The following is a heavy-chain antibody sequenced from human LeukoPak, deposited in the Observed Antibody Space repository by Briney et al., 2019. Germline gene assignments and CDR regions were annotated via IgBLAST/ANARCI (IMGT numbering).Heavy chain of an antibody. CDR3: ARVWRYCSSTSCYTIDY. Sequence: GGSLRLSCAASGFTFSSYSMNWVRQAPGKGLEWVSYISSSSSTIYYADSVKGRFTISRDNAKNSLYLQMNSLRAEDTAVYYCARVWRYCSSTSCYTIDYWGQGTLVTVSS. D-gene: IGHD2-2*02. J-gene: IGHJ4*02. CDR1: GFTFSSYS. CDR2: ISSSSSTI. V-gene: IGHV3-48*01.